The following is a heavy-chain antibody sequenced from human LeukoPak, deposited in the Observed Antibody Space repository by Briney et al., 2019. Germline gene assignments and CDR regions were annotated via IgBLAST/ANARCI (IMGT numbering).Heavy chain of an antibody. CDR3: ARSYSSGWYFFDY. V-gene: IGHV1-46*01. D-gene: IGHD6-19*01. Sequence: ASVKVSCKASGYTFTRYYMHWVRQTHGQGLEWMGIINPSGGSTSYAQKFQGRVTMTRDTSTSTVYMELSSLRSEDTAVYYCARSYSSGWYFFDYWGQGTLVTVSS. CDR2: INPSGGST. J-gene: IGHJ4*02. CDR1: GYTFTRYY.